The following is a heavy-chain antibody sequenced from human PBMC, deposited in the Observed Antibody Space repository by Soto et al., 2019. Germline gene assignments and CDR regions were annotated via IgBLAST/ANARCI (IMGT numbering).Heavy chain of an antibody. CDR2: IFPGDSDT. CDR3: AAGYTTGPDAFDI. V-gene: IGHV5-51*01. Sequence: PGGSLKISCKGSGYNFSNYWIGWVRQMPGKGLEWMGMIFPGDSDTKNSPSLQGKITMSVDKSDSSAYLQWRSLKASDTAMYYCAAGYTTGPDAFDIWGQGTMVTVSS. J-gene: IGHJ3*02. D-gene: IGHD6-13*01. CDR1: GYNFSNYW.